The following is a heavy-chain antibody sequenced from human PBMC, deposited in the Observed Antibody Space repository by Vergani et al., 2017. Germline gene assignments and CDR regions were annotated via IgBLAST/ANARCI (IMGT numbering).Heavy chain of an antibody. V-gene: IGHV2-5*01. CDR3: AHRRGPGQNFAFGVVIPSDLVQYNWFDP. Sequence: QITLKESGPTLVKPTQTLTLTCTFSGFSLSTSGVGVGWIRQPPGKALEWLALIYWNDDKRYSPSLKSRLTITKDTSKNQVVLTMTNMDPVDTATYYCAHRRGPGQNFAFGVVIPSDLVQYNWFDPWGQGTLVTVSA. CDR1: GFSLSTSGVG. CDR2: IYWNDDK. D-gene: IGHD3-3*01. J-gene: IGHJ5*02.